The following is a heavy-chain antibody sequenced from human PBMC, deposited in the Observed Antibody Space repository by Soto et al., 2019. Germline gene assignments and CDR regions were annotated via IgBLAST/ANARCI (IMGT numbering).Heavy chain of an antibody. CDR3: VKDPGAVTGDEYFQH. CDR1: GFTFSSYA. CDR2: ISSNGGTT. J-gene: IGHJ1*01. Sequence: GGSLRLSSSASGFTFSSYAMHRVRQAPGKGLEYASGISSNGGTTYYVDSVKGRFIISRDNSKNTLYLQMTSLKTEDTAVYYCVKDPGAVTGDEYFQHWGLGTLVTVSS. V-gene: IGHV3-64D*06. D-gene: IGHD6-19*01.